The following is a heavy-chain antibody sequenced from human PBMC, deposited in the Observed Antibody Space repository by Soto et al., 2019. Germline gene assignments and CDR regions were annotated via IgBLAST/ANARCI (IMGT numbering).Heavy chain of an antibody. CDR2: IKDGGRT. CDR3: ARGQEGVVATH. D-gene: IGHD5-12*01. CDR1: GGSLSGYY. V-gene: IGHV4-34*01. J-gene: IGHJ4*02. Sequence: QVQLQQWGAGLLKPSETLSLNCAVNGGSLSGYYWSWIRQPPGKGLVWIGEIKDGGRTNYSPSLKSRATISSDPCNNQFALRLYSVTAADPGVYYCARGQEGVVATHWDQGTLVTVTA.